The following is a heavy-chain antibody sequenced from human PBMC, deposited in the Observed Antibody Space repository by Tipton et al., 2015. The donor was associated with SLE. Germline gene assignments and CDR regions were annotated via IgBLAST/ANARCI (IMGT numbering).Heavy chain of an antibody. CDR1: TFSLSTFT. Sequence: RSLRLSCTASTFSLSTFTMHWVRQAPGKGLEWVAVLSNDGTNKYYADSVKGRFTISRDTSKNTLYLQMTSLRAEDTAVYYCAISLLWFGELLSWGQETLVTVSS. CDR2: LSNDGTNK. CDR3: AISLLWFGELLS. V-gene: IGHV3-30*04. D-gene: IGHD3-10*01. J-gene: IGHJ4*02.